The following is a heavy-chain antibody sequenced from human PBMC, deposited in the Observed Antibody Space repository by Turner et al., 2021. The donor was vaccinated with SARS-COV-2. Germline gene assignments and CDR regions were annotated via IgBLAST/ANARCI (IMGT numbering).Heavy chain of an antibody. D-gene: IGHD1-26*01. CDR2: IYTSGST. CDR3: ARSPGWELLPISYYFDY. Sequence: QVQLQESGPGLVKPSETLSLTCTVSGGSISSYYWSWIRQPAGKGLEWIGRIYTSGSTNYNPFLKSRVTMSVDTSKNQFSLKLSSVTAADTAVYYCARSPGWELLPISYYFDYWGQGTLVTVSS. CDR1: GGSISSYY. J-gene: IGHJ4*02. V-gene: IGHV4-4*07.